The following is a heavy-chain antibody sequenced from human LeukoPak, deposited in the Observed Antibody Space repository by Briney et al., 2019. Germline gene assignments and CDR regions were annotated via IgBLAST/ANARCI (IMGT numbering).Heavy chain of an antibody. CDR1: GFTFSDFW. CDR3: AKGSYYDSSGSFYFDY. V-gene: IGHV3-23*01. D-gene: IGHD3-22*01. Sequence: GGSLRLSCAASGFTFSDFWMSWVRQAPGKGLEWVSGISGSGDNTYYADSVKGRFTISRDNSKNTLYVQVNSLGTEDTAAYYCAKGSYYDSSGSFYFDYWGQGTLVTVSS. CDR2: ISGSGDNT. J-gene: IGHJ4*02.